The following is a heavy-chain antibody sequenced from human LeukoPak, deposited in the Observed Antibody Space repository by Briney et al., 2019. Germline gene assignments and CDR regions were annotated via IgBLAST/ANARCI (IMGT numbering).Heavy chain of an antibody. CDR2: INHSGST. Sequence: SETLSLTCAVYGGSFSGYYWSWIRQPPGKGLEWIGEINHSGSTYYNPSLKSRVTISVDTSKNQFSLKLSSVTAADTAVYYCARGMNYYGSGSYYNWFDPWGQGTLVTVSS. CDR1: GGSFSGYY. CDR3: ARGMNYYGSGSYYNWFDP. V-gene: IGHV4-34*01. J-gene: IGHJ5*02. D-gene: IGHD3-10*01.